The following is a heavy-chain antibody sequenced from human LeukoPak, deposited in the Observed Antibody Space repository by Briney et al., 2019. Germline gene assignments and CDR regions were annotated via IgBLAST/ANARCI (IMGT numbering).Heavy chain of an antibody. CDR3: ARQWGTYLGYYFDY. J-gene: IGHJ4*02. CDR2: INHSGST. CDR1: GGSFSGYY. Sequence: SETLSLTCAVYGGSFSGYYWSWIRQPPGKGLEWIGEINHSGSTNYNPSLKSRVTISVDTSKNQFSLKLSSVTAADTAVYYCARQWGTYLGYYFDYWGQGTLVTVSS. V-gene: IGHV4-34*01. D-gene: IGHD3-16*01.